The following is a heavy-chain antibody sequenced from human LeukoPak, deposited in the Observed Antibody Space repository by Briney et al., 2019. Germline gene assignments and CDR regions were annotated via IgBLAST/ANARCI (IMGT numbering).Heavy chain of an antibody. D-gene: IGHD1-1*01. CDR3: AKGTSGNRYYFDY. CDR2: ISGSGAST. CDR1: GFTFGDYA. V-gene: IGHV3-23*01. Sequence: AGGSLRLSCTASGFTFGDYAVSWVRQAPGKGLEWVSAISGSGASTYHADSVKGRFTISRDNSKTTLYLQMSSLRAEDTAVYYCAKGTSGNRYYFDYWGQGTLVTVSS. J-gene: IGHJ4*02.